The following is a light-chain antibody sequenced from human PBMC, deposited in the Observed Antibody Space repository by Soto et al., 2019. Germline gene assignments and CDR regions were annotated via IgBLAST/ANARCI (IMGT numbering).Light chain of an antibody. Sequence: SYELTQPPSVSVAPGQTARITCGGNNIGSKTVNWYQQRAGPAPVLVVYDDRDRPSGIPERFSGSNPGNTATLTISRVDAGDEADYYCQVWDTSGDHPVFGGGTKLTVL. CDR1: NIGSKT. CDR3: QVWDTSGDHPV. V-gene: IGLV3-21*02. CDR2: DDR. J-gene: IGLJ3*02.